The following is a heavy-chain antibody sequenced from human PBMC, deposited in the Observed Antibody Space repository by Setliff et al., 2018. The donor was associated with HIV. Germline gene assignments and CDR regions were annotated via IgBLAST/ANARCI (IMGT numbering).Heavy chain of an antibody. D-gene: IGHD4-17*01. J-gene: IGHJ4*02. Sequence: PSETLSLTCAVFGGSFSGYYWSWIRQPPGKGLEWIGVINHSGSTDYNPSLKSRVTISVDTSKNQFSLNLSSVTAADTAVYYCARYDYGDFDYWGQGTPVTVSS. CDR1: GGSFSGYY. CDR2: INHSGST. V-gene: IGHV4-34*01. CDR3: ARYDYGDFDY.